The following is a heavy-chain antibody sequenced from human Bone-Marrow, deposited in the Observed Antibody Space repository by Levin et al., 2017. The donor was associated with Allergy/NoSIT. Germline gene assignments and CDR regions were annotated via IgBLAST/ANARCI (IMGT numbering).Heavy chain of an antibody. CDR2: ISSSSSYI. Sequence: GGSLRLSCAASGFTFSSYSMNWVRQAPGKGLEWVSSISSSSSYIYYADSVKGRFTISRDNAKNSLYLQMNSLRAEDTAVYYCARDCSSHPHYYMDVWGKGTTVTVSS. V-gene: IGHV3-21*01. CDR1: GFTFSSYS. J-gene: IGHJ6*03. CDR3: ARDCSSHPHYYMDV. D-gene: IGHD2-2*01.